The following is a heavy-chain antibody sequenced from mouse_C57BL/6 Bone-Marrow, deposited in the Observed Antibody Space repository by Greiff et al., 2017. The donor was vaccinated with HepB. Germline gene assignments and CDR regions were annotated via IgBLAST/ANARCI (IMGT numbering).Heavy chain of an antibody. CDR1: GYTFTSYW. D-gene: IGHD2-3*01. J-gene: IGHJ4*01. V-gene: IGHV1-64*01. CDR3: ARDDYDGYCYYAMDY. CDR2: IHPNSGST. Sequence: QVQLQQPGAELVKPGASVKLSCKASGYTFTSYWMHWVKQRPGQGLEWIGMIHPNSGSTNYNEKFKSKATLTVDKSSSTAYMQLSSLTSEDSAVYYWARDDYDGYCYYAMDYWGQGTSVTVSS.